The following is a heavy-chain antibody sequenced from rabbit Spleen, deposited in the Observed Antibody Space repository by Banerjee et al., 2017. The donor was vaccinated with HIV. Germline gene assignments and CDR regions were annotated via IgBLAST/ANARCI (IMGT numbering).Heavy chain of an antibody. Sequence: EESGGGLVKPGSSLTLTCKASGFSFSRAYDMCWVRQAPGKGLEWIACVYTGNEKTYYATWAKGRFTISKTSSTTVTLQMTSLTVADTATYFCARDTSSSFSSYGMDLWGPGTLVTVS. D-gene: IGHD1-1*01. J-gene: IGHJ6*01. CDR3: ARDTSSSFSSYGMDL. V-gene: IGHV1S40*01. CDR2: VYTGNEKT. CDR1: GFSFSRAYD.